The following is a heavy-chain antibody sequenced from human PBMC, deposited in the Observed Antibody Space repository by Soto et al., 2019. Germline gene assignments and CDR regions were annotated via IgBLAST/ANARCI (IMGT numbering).Heavy chain of an antibody. CDR1: GFTFSSYG. Sequence: QVQLVESGGGVVQPGRSLRLSCAASGFTFSSYGMHWVRQAPGKGLEWVAVIWYDGSNKYYADSVKGRFTISRDNSKNTLYLQMNSLRAEDTAVYYCAREGFLEVVAATPFYYYGMDVWGQGTTVTVSS. J-gene: IGHJ6*02. CDR2: IWYDGSNK. CDR3: AREGFLEVVAATPFYYYGMDV. V-gene: IGHV3-33*01. D-gene: IGHD2-15*01.